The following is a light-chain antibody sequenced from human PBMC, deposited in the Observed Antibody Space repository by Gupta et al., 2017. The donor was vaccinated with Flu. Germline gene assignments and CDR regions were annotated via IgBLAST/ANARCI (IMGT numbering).Light chain of an antibody. CDR1: QHITDY. V-gene: IGKV1-33*01. CDR3: QQYDNFPVT. CDR2: DAS. J-gene: IGKJ2*01. Sequence: DILLTQSPSPLSASVGDRVTIICQASQHITDYLNWYQQKPGKAPKLLIYDASNLERGVPSRFSGSGSGTDFTFTISSLQPEDIATYYCQQYDNFPVTFGQGTKLEIK.